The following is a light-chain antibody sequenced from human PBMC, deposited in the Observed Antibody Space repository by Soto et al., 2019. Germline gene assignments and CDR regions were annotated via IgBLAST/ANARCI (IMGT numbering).Light chain of an antibody. CDR3: QQRSNA. Sequence: EILLTQSPATLSLSPGERATLSCRASQSVSSYLAWYQQKPGQAPRLLIYDASNRATGIPARFSGSGSGTDFTLTISSLEPEHFAVYYCQQRSNAFGQGTRLEIK. CDR1: QSVSSY. V-gene: IGKV3-11*01. J-gene: IGKJ5*01. CDR2: DAS.